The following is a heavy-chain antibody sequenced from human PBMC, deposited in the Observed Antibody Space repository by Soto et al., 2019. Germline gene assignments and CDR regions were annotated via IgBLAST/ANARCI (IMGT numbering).Heavy chain of an antibody. CDR3: AREDRILYRNQYYGMDV. D-gene: IGHD2-8*01. Sequence: ASVKVSCKASGYTFTSYAMQWVRQAPGQRLEWMGWINAGNGNTKYSQKFQGRVTITRDTSASTAYMELSSLRSEDTAVYYCAREDRILYRNQYYGMDVWGQGATVTVSS. J-gene: IGHJ6*02. V-gene: IGHV1-3*01. CDR1: GYTFTSYA. CDR2: INAGNGNT.